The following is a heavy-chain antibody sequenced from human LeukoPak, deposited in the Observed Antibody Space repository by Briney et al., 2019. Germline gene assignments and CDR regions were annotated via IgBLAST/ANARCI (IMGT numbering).Heavy chain of an antibody. J-gene: IGHJ4*02. V-gene: IGHV3-23*01. CDR1: GFTFGSYD. CDR2: ISGSSGHT. Sequence: GGSLRLSCAASGFTFGSYDMSWVRQAPGKGLGWVSSISGSSGHTFYADSVKGRSTISRDNSKNTVYLQMNSLRAEDTAVYYCARDLSLIALTDWGQGTLVTVSS. CDR3: ARDLSLIALTD. D-gene: IGHD3-22*01.